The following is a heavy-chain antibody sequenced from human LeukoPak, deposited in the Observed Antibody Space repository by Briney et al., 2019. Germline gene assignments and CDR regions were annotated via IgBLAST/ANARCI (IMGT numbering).Heavy chain of an antibody. D-gene: IGHD2-15*01. CDR1: GGSFSGYY. V-gene: IGHV4-59*01. CDR3: ARIHRYCSGGACYVLDN. Sequence: SETLSLTCVVSGGSFSGYYWGWIRQPPGRGLEWIGYVYYSGSTDYKPSFKSRITISVDTSRNQFSLQLSSVTAADTAVYYCARIHRYCSGGACYVLDNWGQGTLVAVSS. CDR2: VYYSGST. J-gene: IGHJ4*02.